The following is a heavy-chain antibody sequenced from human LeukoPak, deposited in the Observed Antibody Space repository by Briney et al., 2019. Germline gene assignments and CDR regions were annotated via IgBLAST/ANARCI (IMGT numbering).Heavy chain of an antibody. CDR1: GGSISSYY. CDR3: ARHGPLIRYRTAFDT. J-gene: IGHJ3*02. Sequence: SETLSLTCTVSGGSISSYYWAWIRQSPGKELECIGSFFYGGNTYYNPSLKSRVTISVDVSNNQFSLMLSSVTAADTALYYCARHGPLIRYRTAFDTWGQGTMVTVSS. D-gene: IGHD3-9*01. CDR2: FFYGGNT. V-gene: IGHV4-59*05.